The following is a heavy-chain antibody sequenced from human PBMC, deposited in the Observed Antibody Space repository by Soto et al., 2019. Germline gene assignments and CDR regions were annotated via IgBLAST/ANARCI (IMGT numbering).Heavy chain of an antibody. J-gene: IGHJ4*02. CDR3: ARDRSHGYPDY. V-gene: IGHV3-33*01. Sequence: GGSLRLSCAASGFTCSSYVMHWVRQAPGKGLEWVAVIWYDGSNKYYADSVKGRFTISRDNSKNTLYLQMNSLRAEDTAVYYCARDRSHGYPDYWGQGTLVTVSS. CDR2: IWYDGSNK. CDR1: GFTCSSYV. D-gene: IGHD5-18*01.